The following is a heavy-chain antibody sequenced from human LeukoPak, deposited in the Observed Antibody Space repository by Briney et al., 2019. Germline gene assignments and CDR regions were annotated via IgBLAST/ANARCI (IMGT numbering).Heavy chain of an antibody. Sequence: AGSLTFSCAASGFTFSSIAMIWLGPGPGKGLEWVSTIRSNGSTTYNAESVKGRFTISRDNSKNTVYLELNSLRVEDTAIYYCAKGQELDDGVFDAWGQGTLVTVSS. CDR2: IRSNGSTT. V-gene: IGHV3-23*01. CDR1: GFTFSSIA. D-gene: IGHD1-1*01. J-gene: IGHJ4*02. CDR3: AKGQELDDGVFDA.